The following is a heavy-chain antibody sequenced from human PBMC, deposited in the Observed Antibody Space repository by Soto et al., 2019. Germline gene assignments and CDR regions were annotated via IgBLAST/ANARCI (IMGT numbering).Heavy chain of an antibody. J-gene: IGHJ3*02. Sequence: QVQLVQSGAEVKEPGSSVKVSCKVSGGTFSSQTINWVRQVPGQGLEWMGSVIPIIGEGKYAQSFLGSVTITGDRSTSKAYMALSSLKSEDTAVYFWARPAVNDLDADSSAFDIWGQGTMVTVSS. CDR3: ARPAVNDLDADSSAFDI. V-gene: IGHV1-69*02. CDR1: GGTFSSQT. CDR2: VIPIIGEG. D-gene: IGHD1-1*01.